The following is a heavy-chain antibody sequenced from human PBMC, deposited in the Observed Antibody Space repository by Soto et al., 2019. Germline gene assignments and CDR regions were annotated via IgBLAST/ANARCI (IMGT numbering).Heavy chain of an antibody. V-gene: IGHV1-46*01. CDR1: GYTFTSYY. J-gene: IGHJ6*02. Sequence: ASVKVSCKASGYTFTSYYMHWVRQAPGQGLEWMGIINPSGGSTSYAQKFQGRVTMTRDTSTSTVYMELSSLRSEDTAGYYCARNLVRASYDFWSGFGKSYYGMDVWGQGTTVTVSS. CDR3: ARNLVRASYDFWSGFGKSYYGMDV. D-gene: IGHD3-3*01. CDR2: INPSGGST.